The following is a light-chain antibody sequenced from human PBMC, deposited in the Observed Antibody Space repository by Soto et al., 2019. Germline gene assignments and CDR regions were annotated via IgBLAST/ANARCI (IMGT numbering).Light chain of an antibody. Sequence: DIVMTQSPDSLAVSLGERATINCKSSQSVFFSSNNKNYLGWYQQKPGRPPKLLIYWASTRESGVPDRFSGSGSGTDATHRSSSLQAEDVAVYHCQQYDSIPWTFGQGTKVEIK. V-gene: IGKV4-1*01. CDR2: WAS. CDR3: QQYDSIPWT. J-gene: IGKJ1*01. CDR1: QSVFFSSNNKNY.